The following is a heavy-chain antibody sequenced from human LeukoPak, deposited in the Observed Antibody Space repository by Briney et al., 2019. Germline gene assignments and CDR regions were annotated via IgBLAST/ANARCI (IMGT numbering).Heavy chain of an antibody. CDR3: ARAFFEYYYDSSGWERFDP. CDR1: GGSISSGDYY. CDR2: IYYSGST. Sequence: SETLSLTCTVSGGSISSGDYYWSWIRQPPGKGLEWIGYIYYSGSTYYNPSLKSRVTISVDTSKNQFSLKLSSVTAADTAVYYCARAFFEYYYDSSGWERFDPWSQGTLVTVSS. D-gene: IGHD3-22*01. J-gene: IGHJ5*02. V-gene: IGHV4-30-4*08.